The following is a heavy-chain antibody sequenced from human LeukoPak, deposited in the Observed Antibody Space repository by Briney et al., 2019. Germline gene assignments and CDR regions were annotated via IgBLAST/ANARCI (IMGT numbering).Heavy chain of an antibody. J-gene: IGHJ4*02. V-gene: IGHV3-7*01. CDR2: IKFDGSEI. Sequence: PGGSLRLSCAASGFSLSDYWMTWVRQGPGKGLECVGNIKFDGSEIYYLDSVRGRFSISRDNAKNSLYLQMNSLRVEDTGVYYCTRDLSHDSSGWGQGTLVTVSS. CDR1: GFSLSDYW. D-gene: IGHD3-22*01. CDR3: TRDLSHDSSG.